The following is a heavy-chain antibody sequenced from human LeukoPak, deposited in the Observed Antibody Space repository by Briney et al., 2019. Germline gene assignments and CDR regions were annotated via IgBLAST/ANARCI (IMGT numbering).Heavy chain of an antibody. Sequence: PGGSLRLSCAASGFTFSSYNMNWVRQAPGKGLEWVSSISSSSSYIYYADSVKGRFTISRDNAKNSLYLQMNSLRAEDTAVYYCARGRPYCSGGSSSDSLDYWGQGTLVTVSS. CDR2: ISSSSSYI. CDR3: ARGRPYCSGGSSSDSLDY. D-gene: IGHD2-15*01. V-gene: IGHV3-21*01. J-gene: IGHJ4*02. CDR1: GFTFSSYN.